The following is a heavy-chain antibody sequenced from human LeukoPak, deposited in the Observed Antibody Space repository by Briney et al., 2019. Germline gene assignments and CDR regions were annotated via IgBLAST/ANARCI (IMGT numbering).Heavy chain of an antibody. CDR1: GDSISSSSYS. D-gene: IGHD3-22*01. V-gene: IGHV4-39*02. J-gene: IGHJ4*01. CDR2: FYYSGST. CDR3: ARRGYYDSSGYLY. Sequence: SETLSLTCTVSGDSISSSSYSWGWIRQPPGKGLEWIGSFYYSGSTYYNLSLKSRVTISVDTSKNHFSLKLSSVTAADTAVYYCARRGYYDSSGYLYWGHGTLVTVAS.